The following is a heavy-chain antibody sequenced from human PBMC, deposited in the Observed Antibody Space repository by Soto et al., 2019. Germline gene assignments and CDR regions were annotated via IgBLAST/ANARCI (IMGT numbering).Heavy chain of an antibody. CDR3: ARGLRGSGRYYYYYYMDV. V-gene: IGHV1-18*01. J-gene: IGHJ6*03. CDR2: ISAYNGNT. CDR1: GYTFTSYG. Sequence: ASVKVSCKASGYTFTSYGISWVRQAPGQGLEWMGWISAYNGNTNYAQKLQGRVTMTTDTSTSTAYMELRSLRSDDTAVYYCARGLRGSGRYYYYYYMDVWGKGTTVTVSS. D-gene: IGHD3-10*01.